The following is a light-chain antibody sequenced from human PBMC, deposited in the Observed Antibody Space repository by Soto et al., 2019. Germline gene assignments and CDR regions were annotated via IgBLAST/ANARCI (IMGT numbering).Light chain of an antibody. CDR2: WAS. CDR1: QSVLYSSNNKNY. J-gene: IGKJ3*01. V-gene: IGKV4-1*01. CDR3: QQYYSTSFT. Sequence: DIVMTQSPDSLAVSLGERATINCKSSQSVLYSSNNKNYLAWYQQQPGQPPKLLIYWASTRESGVPDRFSGSGSGTDFTLTISSLQAEDVAVYYCQQYYSTSFTFGPGTKVDIK.